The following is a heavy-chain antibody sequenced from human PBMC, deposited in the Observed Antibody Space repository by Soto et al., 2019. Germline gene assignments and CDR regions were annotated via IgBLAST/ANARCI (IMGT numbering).Heavy chain of an antibody. CDR2: ISSNGGST. D-gene: IGHD6-13*01. Sequence: PGGSLRLSCAASGFTFSSYAMHWVRQAPGKGLEYVSAISSNGGSTYYADSVKGRFTTSRDNSKNTLYLQMGSLRAEDMAVYYCARGLSRIAAAGPFDYWGQGTLVTVSS. V-gene: IGHV3-64*02. CDR1: GFTFSSYA. CDR3: ARGLSRIAAAGPFDY. J-gene: IGHJ4*02.